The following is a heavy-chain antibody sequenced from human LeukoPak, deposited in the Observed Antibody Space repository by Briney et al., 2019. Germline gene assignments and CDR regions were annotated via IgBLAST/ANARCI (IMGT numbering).Heavy chain of an antibody. D-gene: IGHD1-1*01. CDR3: ARDQPRNWPFDY. CDR1: GHTFTSYY. Sequence: ASVKVSCKASGHTFTSYYMHWVRQAPGQGLEWMGIINPSGGSTSYAQKFQGRVTMTRDTSTSTVYMELSSLRSEDTAVYYCARDQPRNWPFDYWGQGTLVTVSS. V-gene: IGHV1-46*01. CDR2: INPSGGST. J-gene: IGHJ4*02.